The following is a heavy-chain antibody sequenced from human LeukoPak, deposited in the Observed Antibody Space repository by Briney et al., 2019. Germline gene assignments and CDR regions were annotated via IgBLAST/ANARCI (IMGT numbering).Heavy chain of an antibody. CDR3: AKDSYSKGDF. D-gene: IGHD6-13*01. V-gene: IGHV3-7*01. CDR2: IKNDGAVK. CDR1: GFSFGDYA. Sequence: PGGSLRLSCAASGFSFGDYATNWVRQAPGKGLEWVANIKNDGAVKNYVDSVKGRFTISRDNAKNSLYLQMNSLRAEDTAVYYCAKDSYSKGDFWGQGVLVTVSS. J-gene: IGHJ4*02.